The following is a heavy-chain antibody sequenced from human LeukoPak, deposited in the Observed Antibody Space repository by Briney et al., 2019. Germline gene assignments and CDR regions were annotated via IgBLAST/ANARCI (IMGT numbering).Heavy chain of an antibody. CDR1: GYTFTIYG. CDR2: ISAYNGNT. Sequence: ASVTVSFKASGYTFTIYGISWVRQAPGQGLEWMGWISAYNGNTNYAQKLQGRVTMTTDTSTSTAYMELRSLRSDDTAVYYCARGGYSSSWYTQYYFDYWGQGTLVTVSS. J-gene: IGHJ4*02. CDR3: ARGGYSSSWYTQYYFDY. D-gene: IGHD6-13*01. V-gene: IGHV1-18*01.